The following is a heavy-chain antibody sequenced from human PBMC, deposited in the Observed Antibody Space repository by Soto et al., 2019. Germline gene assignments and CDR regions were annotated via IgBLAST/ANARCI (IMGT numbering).Heavy chain of an antibody. Sequence: SETLSLTCTVSGGSISSSSYYWGWIRQPPGKGLEWIGSIFYSGSTYYNPSLKSRVTISVHTSSSQFSLELSSVTAADTAVYYCARGLISGSHYSGGWYYFDSWGQGTLVTVS. V-gene: IGHV4-39*07. CDR2: IFYSGST. CDR1: GGSISSSSYY. CDR3: ARGLISGSHYSGGWYYFDS. D-gene: IGHD1-26*01. J-gene: IGHJ4*02.